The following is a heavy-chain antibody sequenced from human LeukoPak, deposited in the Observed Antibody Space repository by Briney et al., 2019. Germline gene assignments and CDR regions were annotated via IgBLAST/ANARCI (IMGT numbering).Heavy chain of an antibody. CDR2: ISSSSSYI. CDR1: GFTFSSYS. J-gene: IGHJ4*02. V-gene: IGHV3-21*01. D-gene: IGHD6-13*01. Sequence: GGSLRLSCAASGFTFSSYSMNWVRQAPGKGLEWVSSISSSSSYIYYADSVKGRFTISRDNAKNSLYLQMNSLRAEDTAVYYCARGDSSWFMVPTDYWGQGTLVTVSS. CDR3: ARGDSSWFMVPTDY.